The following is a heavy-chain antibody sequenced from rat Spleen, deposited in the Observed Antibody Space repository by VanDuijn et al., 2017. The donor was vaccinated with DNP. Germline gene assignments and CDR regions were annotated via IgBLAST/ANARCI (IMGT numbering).Heavy chain of an antibody. D-gene: IGHD1-2*01. CDR3: ASWNPIASISTSNY. V-gene: IGHV5-22*01. CDR2: IIYDGSTT. Sequence: EVQLVESRGGLVQPGGSLKLSCADSGLTFSGYYMAWVCQAPKKGLEWVATIIYDGSTTYYGDSVKGRFTISRDNVENTVYLQMNSLRSEDTATYYCASWNPIASISTSNYWGQGVMVTVSS. CDR1: GLTFSGYY. J-gene: IGHJ2*01.